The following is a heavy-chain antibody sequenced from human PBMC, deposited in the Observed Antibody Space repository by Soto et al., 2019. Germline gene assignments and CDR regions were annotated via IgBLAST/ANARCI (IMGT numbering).Heavy chain of an antibody. CDR1: GGSLSGYY. D-gene: IGHD5-12*01. CDR3: ARGQEGVVATH. Sequence: QVQLQQWGAGLLKPSETLSLTCAVNGGSLSGYYWSWIRQPPGKGLEWIGEIKDGGSTNYSPSLKRRATISSGTSNNQFSLRLNSVTAADTAVYYCARGQEGVVATHWDQGTLVTVSS. V-gene: IGHV4-34*01. J-gene: IGHJ4*02. CDR2: IKDGGST.